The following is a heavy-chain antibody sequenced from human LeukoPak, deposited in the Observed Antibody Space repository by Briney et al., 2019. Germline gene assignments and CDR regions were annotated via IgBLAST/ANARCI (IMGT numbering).Heavy chain of an antibody. Sequence: GGSLRLSCAASGFTFSNYAMSWVRQAPGKGLEWVSTFSFNGVTTYYADSAKGRFTISRDNSKNTVYLQMNNLRAEDTAVYYCAKGGYSSGRYFYYYMDVWGEGTTVTVSS. J-gene: IGHJ6*03. CDR2: FSFNGVTT. D-gene: IGHD5-18*01. CDR3: AKGGYSSGRYFYYYMDV. CDR1: GFTFSNYA. V-gene: IGHV3-23*01.